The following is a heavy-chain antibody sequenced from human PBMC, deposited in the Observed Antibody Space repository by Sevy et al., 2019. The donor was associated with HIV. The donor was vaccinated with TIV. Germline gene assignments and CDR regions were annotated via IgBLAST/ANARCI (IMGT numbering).Heavy chain of an antibody. CDR1: GYTLSQLS. Sequence: ASVKVSCKVSGYTLSQLSMHWVRQAPGKGLEWMGSFDPEDGETLYAQKLQDRVTMTEDTSIDTAYMELNSLRSEDTAVYYCATTKDYYESSGCPFDYWGQGTLVTVSS. J-gene: IGHJ4*02. V-gene: IGHV1-24*01. CDR3: ATTKDYYESSGCPFDY. D-gene: IGHD3-22*01. CDR2: FDPEDGET.